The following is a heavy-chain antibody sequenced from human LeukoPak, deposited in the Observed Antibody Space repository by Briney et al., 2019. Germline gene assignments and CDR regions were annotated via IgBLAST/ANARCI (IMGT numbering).Heavy chain of an antibody. J-gene: IGHJ6*02. Sequence: SETLSLTCTVSGGCISSYYWSWIRQPAGKGLEWIGRIYTSGSTNYNPSLKSRVTMSVDTSKNQFSLKLSSVTAADTAVYYCASGPRGFYYYYGMDVWGQGTTVTVSS. CDR1: GGCISSYY. CDR3: ASGPRGFYYYYGMDV. D-gene: IGHD5-12*01. CDR2: IYTSGST. V-gene: IGHV4-4*07.